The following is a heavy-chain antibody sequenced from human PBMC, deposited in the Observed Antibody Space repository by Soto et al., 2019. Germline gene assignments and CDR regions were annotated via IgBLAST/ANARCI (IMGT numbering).Heavy chain of an antibody. CDR3: ARVTAARPFDY. J-gene: IGHJ4*02. V-gene: IGHV3-33*01. D-gene: IGHD6-6*01. CDR1: GFTFSSYG. CDR2: IWYDGSNK. Sequence: GGSLRLSCAASGFTFSSYGMHWVRQAPGKGLEWVAVIWYDGSNKYYADSVKGRFTISRDNSKNTLYLQMNSLRAEDTAVYYCARVTAARPFDYWGQGTLVTVSS.